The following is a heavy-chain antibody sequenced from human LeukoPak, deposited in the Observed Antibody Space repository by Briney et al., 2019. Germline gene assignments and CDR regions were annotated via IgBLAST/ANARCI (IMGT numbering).Heavy chain of an antibody. CDR3: IKSGCTSTACYYKK. CDR1: GFAFGDYA. V-gene: IGHV3-9*03. CDR2: ISWDSGSI. D-gene: IGHD2-2*01. Sequence: GGSLRLSCAASGFAFGDYAMHWVRQAPGKGLEWVSGISWDSGSIGYADSVKGRFTISRDNAKNSLYLQMNSLRAEDIAFYYCIKSGCTSTACYYKKWGQGTLVTVSS. J-gene: IGHJ4*02.